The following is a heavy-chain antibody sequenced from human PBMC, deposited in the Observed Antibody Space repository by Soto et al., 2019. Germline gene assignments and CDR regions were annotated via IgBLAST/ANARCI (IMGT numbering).Heavy chain of an antibody. V-gene: IGHV3-23*01. Sequence: QLLESGGDLVQPGKSLRLSCAASGFMLDNYAMSWIRQAPGKGPEWVSTVSGSDGDSNGVAWYEDSVRGSFISSGYMSATRLSMPMENMRGEDAARSDCVKRGSNWGAFDLWGPGTKVVVSS. CDR2: VSGSDGDSNGVA. J-gene: IGHJ3*01. CDR3: VKRGSNWGAFDL. CDR1: GFMLDNYA. D-gene: IGHD3-10*01.